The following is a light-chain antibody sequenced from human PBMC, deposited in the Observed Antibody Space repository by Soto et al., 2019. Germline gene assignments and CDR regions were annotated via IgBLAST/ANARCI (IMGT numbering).Light chain of an antibody. J-gene: IGLJ3*02. CDR2: GN. Sequence: QSVLTQPPSVSGAPGQRVTISCTGSSSNIGTNYDVHWYQQLPGTAPKLLVYGNNRPSGVPDRFSASKSGTSASLVITGLQAEDEADYYCHSYDISLSGSWVFGGGTKLTVL. CDR3: HSYDISLSGSWV. CDR1: SSNIGTNYD. V-gene: IGLV1-40*01.